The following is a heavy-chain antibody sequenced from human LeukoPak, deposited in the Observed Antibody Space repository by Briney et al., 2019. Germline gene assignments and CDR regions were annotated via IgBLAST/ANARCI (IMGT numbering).Heavy chain of an antibody. D-gene: IGHD6-13*01. Sequence: GGSLRLSCAASGFTFSSYAMSWVRQAPGKGLEWVSAISGSGGSTYYADSVKGRFTISRDNSKNTLYLQMNSLRAEDTTVYYCAKALGPGYSSSWYSDYWGQGTLVTVSS. CDR2: ISGSGGST. V-gene: IGHV3-23*01. CDR1: GFTFSSYA. J-gene: IGHJ4*02. CDR3: AKALGPGYSSSWYSDY.